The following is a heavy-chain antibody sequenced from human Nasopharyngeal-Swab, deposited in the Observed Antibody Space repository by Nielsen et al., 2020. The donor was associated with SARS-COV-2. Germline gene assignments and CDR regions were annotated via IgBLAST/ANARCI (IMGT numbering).Heavy chain of an antibody. D-gene: IGHD6-6*01. Sequence: SETLSLTCAVYGGSVSGYYWTWIRQPPGKGLEWIGEVYHSGDTNYNPSLKSRLTMSVDTSRNQFSLNLSSVTAADTAVYYCARGPGAARPWFTDYWGQGILVTVSS. V-gene: IGHV4-34*01. CDR1: GGSVSGYY. J-gene: IGHJ4*02. CDR3: ARGPGAARPWFTDY. CDR2: VYHSGDT.